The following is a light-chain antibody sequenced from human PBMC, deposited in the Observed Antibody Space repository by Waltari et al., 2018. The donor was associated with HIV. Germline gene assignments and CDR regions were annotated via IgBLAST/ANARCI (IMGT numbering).Light chain of an antibody. CDR3: QSADSSGGFRV. V-gene: IGLV3-25*03. J-gene: IGLJ3*02. CDR1: SLSGQY. Sequence: SYELTQPPSVSVSPGQTATITFSVYSLSGQYAYWYQQRPGQAPVAIIYKDTERPSGIPERVSGSSSGKTVTLIISEAQTEDEADYYCQSADSSGGFRVFGGGTRLSVL. CDR2: KDT.